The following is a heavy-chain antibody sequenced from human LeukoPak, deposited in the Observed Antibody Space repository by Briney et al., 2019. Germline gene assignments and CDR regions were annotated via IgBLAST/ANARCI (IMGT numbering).Heavy chain of an antibody. V-gene: IGHV3-48*02. CDR3: ARDLADPAARRMYNWFDP. Sequence: PGGSLRLSCAASGFTFSSYSMNWVRQAPGKGLEWVSYISSSSSTIYYADSVRGRFTISRDNAKNSLYLQMNSLRDEDTAVYYCARDLADPAARRMYNWFDPWGQGTLVTVSS. CDR2: ISSSSSTI. CDR1: GFTFSSYS. J-gene: IGHJ5*02. D-gene: IGHD2-2*01.